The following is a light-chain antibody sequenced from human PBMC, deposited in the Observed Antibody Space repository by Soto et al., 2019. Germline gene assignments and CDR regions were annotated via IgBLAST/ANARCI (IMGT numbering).Light chain of an antibody. J-gene: IGKJ1*01. CDR2: KAT. CDR3: QQYNSWWT. CDR1: QSISSW. Sequence: DIQMTQPPSTLSASVGDRVTITCRASQSISSWLAWNQQKPGKAPKLLIYKATSLESGVPSRFSGSGSGAEFTLTISSLQADDFATYYCQQYNSWWTFGQGTKVEIK. V-gene: IGKV1-5*03.